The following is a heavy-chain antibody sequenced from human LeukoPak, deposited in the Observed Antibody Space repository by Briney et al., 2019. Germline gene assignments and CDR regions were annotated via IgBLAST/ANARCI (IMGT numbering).Heavy chain of an antibody. D-gene: IGHD6-13*01. J-gene: IGHJ4*02. CDR2: IRYDGSTK. Sequence: GGSLRLPCAASGFTFSSSGMHWVRPAAGRGLELVAFIRYDGSTKYYADSVKGRFTISRDNSNNTLYLQMNSLRAEDTAVYDCAKGRWSSSWYGYWGQGTLVTVSS. V-gene: IGHV3-30*02. CDR3: AKGRWSSSWYGY. CDR1: GFTFSSSG.